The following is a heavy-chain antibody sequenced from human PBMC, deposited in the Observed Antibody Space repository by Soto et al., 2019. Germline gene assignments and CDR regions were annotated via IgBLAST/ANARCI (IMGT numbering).Heavy chain of an antibody. CDR2: IWFDGSKE. J-gene: IGHJ5*01. D-gene: IGHD2-2*01. Sequence: QVELVESGGGVVQPGGSLRLACAASGFTFSSYGMHWVRQAPGKGLEWVAVIWFDGSKEFYAASVEGRFTISRDNSKNMVYLEMNSPRDVDTALYYCARAVPAAKGWFDSGGQGTLVTVSS. CDR1: GFTFSSYG. V-gene: IGHV3-33*01. CDR3: ARAVPAAKGWFDS.